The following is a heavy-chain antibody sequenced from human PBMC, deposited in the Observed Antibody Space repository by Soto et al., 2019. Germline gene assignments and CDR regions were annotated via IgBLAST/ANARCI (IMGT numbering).Heavy chain of an antibody. D-gene: IGHD1-26*01. Sequence: QVQLVESGGGVVQPGRSLRLSCAASGFTFSHYAMHWVRQAPGKGLEWVALMSYDGSNEYYADSVKGRFTLSRDNSKHTLYLQMNRLRAEDTAVYYCAKDGSHNFDYWGQGTLVPVSS. V-gene: IGHV3-30*18. CDR1: GFTFSHYA. J-gene: IGHJ4*02. CDR3: AKDGSHNFDY. CDR2: MSYDGSNE.